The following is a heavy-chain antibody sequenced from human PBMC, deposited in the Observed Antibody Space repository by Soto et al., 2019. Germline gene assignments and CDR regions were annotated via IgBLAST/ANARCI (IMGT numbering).Heavy chain of an antibody. CDR3: ARQRVYSSSWKFDY. CDR2: IYYSGST. Sequence: QVQLQESGPGLVKPSETLSLTCTVSGGSISSYYWSWIRQPPGKGLEWIGYIYYSGSTNYNPSLKSQVTISVDKSKNQYSLKLSSVTAADTAVYYCARQRVYSSSWKFDYWGQGPLVTVSS. J-gene: IGHJ4*02. D-gene: IGHD6-13*01. CDR1: GGSISSYY. V-gene: IGHV4-59*08.